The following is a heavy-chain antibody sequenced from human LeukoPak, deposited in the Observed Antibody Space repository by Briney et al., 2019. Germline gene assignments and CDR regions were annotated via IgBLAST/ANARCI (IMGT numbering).Heavy chain of an antibody. D-gene: IGHD1-14*01. Sequence: GASVKVPCKVSGYTLTELSMHWVRQAPGKGLEWMGGFDPEDGETIYAQKFQGRVTMTEDTSTETAYMELSSLRSEDTAVYYCATRQGVPEGAFDIWGQGTMVTVSS. CDR3: ATRQGVPEGAFDI. CDR1: GYTLTELS. J-gene: IGHJ3*02. CDR2: FDPEDGET. V-gene: IGHV1-24*01.